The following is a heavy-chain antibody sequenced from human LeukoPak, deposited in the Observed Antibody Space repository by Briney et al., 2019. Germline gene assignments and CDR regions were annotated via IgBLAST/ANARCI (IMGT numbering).Heavy chain of an antibody. CDR3: ARGFTTTKFDS. V-gene: IGHV4-59*01. J-gene: IGHJ4*02. D-gene: IGHD3-22*01. CDR1: GGSISSYY. Sequence: SETLSLTCTVSGGSISSYYWTWIRQPPGKGLEWVGFIYSSGSTNYNPSLNSRVSISLETSKKQVSLKLSSVTAADTAMYYCARGFTTTKFDSWGQRTLVAVSS. CDR2: IYSSGST.